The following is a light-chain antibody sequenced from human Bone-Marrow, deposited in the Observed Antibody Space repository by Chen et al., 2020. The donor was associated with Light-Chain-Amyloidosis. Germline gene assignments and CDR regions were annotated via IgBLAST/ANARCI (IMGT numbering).Light chain of an antibody. CDR2: GSS. Sequence: EIVLTQSPGTLSLSPGEGANLSCRASQTISSNYLTWYQQTFGHSPRLLIYGSSSRATGIPDRCTGSGSGTDFTLTINRLEPEDFAMYYCQQYGTSPLTFGGGTKVEIK. CDR1: QTISSNY. V-gene: IGKV3-20*01. J-gene: IGKJ4*01. CDR3: QQYGTSPLT.